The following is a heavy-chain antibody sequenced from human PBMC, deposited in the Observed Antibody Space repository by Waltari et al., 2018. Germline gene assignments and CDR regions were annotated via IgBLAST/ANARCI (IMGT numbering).Heavy chain of an antibody. Sequence: QVQLQESGPGVVTPSETLSLIGSVSGGSISNYYWTWVRQFPGKGLEWIGYIHYTGNTNYNPSLTSRLTISVDTSKNQFSLNLNSVTAADTAVYYCARGGWSLDNWGRGTLVTVSS. J-gene: IGHJ4*02. CDR1: GGSISNYY. CDR2: IHYTGNT. D-gene: IGHD6-19*01. V-gene: IGHV4-59*01. CDR3: ARGGWSLDN.